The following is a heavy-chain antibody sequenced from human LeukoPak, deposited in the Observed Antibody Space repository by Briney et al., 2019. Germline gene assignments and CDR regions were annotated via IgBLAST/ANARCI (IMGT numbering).Heavy chain of an antibody. CDR2: INHSGNT. CDR1: GGSFSGYY. CDR3: ARSLYQLPIDY. V-gene: IGHV4-34*01. Sequence: SSETLSLTCAVYGGSFSGYYWSWIRQPPGKGLEWIGEINHSGNTNYNPSLKSRVTISVDTSKNQFSLKLSSVTAADTAVYYCARSLYQLPIDYWGQGTLVTVSS. D-gene: IGHD2-2*01. J-gene: IGHJ4*02.